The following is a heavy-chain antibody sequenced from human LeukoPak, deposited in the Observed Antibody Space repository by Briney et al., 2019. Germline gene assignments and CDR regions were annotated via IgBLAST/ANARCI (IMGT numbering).Heavy chain of an antibody. J-gene: IGHJ4*02. CDR2: FTYGGGT. Sequence: SETLSLTCTVSGGSISNSNYYWGWIRQPPGKGLEWIGSFTYGGGTYYNPSLKSRVTISVDTSKNQFSLKVTSVTAADTAVYYCARRSSNPVGAIDYWGQGTLVTVSS. V-gene: IGHV4-39*01. CDR3: ARRSSNPVGAIDY. D-gene: IGHD1-26*01. CDR1: GGSISNSNYY.